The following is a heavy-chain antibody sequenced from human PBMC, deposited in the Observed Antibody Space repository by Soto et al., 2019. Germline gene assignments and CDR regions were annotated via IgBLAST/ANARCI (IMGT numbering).Heavy chain of an antibody. V-gene: IGHV4-59*08. CDR3: ARHSDAFDI. CDR1: GGSISSYY. Sequence: SETLSLTCSVFGGSISSYYWSWIRQPPGKGLEWIGYIYYSGSTNYNPSLKSRVTISVDTSKNQFSLKLSSVTAADTAVYYCARHSDAFDIWGQGTMVTVSS. CDR2: IYYSGST. J-gene: IGHJ3*02.